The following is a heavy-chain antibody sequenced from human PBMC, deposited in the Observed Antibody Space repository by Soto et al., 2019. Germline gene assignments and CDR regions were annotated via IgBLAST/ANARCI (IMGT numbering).Heavy chain of an antibody. D-gene: IGHD2-15*01. CDR3: ARGPYCSGVSRYGLGAFDI. V-gene: IGHV1-8*01. Sequence: ASVKVSCKASGYTFTSYDINWVRQATGQGLEWMGWMNPNSGNTGYAQKFQGRVTMTRNTSISTAYMELSSLRSEDTAVYYCARGPYCSGVSRYGLGAFDIRGQGNPGHRLL. J-gene: IGHJ4*01. CDR1: GYTFTSYD. CDR2: MNPNSGNT.